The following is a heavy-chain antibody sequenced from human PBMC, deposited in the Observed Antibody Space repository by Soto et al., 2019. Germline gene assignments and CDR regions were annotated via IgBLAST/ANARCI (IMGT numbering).Heavy chain of an antibody. CDR2: INPSGGST. CDR1: GYTFTSYY. Sequence: GASVKVSCKASGYTFTSYYMHWVRQAPGQGLEWMGIINPSGGSTSYAQKFQGRVTMTRDTSTSTVYMELSSLRSEDTAVYYCARDGYDFWSGYPITYYYYYGMDVWGQGTTVTVSS. J-gene: IGHJ6*02. V-gene: IGHV1-46*01. D-gene: IGHD3-3*01. CDR3: ARDGYDFWSGYPITYYYYYGMDV.